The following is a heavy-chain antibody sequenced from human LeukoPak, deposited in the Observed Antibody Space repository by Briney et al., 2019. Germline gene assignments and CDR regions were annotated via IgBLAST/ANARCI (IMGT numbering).Heavy chain of an antibody. V-gene: IGHV1-69*05. CDR3: ARSVELNTELIAASLWYFDL. CDR1: GGTFSSYA. Sequence: SVKVSCKASGGTFSSYAISWMRQAPGQGLEWMGRIIPIFGTANYAQKFQGRVTITTDESTSTAYMELSSLRSEDTAVYYCARSVELNTELIAASLWYFDLWGRGTLVTVSS. D-gene: IGHD6-13*01. J-gene: IGHJ2*01. CDR2: IIPIFGTA.